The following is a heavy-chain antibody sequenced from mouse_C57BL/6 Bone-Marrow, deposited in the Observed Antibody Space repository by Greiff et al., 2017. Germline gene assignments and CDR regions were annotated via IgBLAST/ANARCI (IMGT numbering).Heavy chain of an antibody. CDR1: GYTFTSYW. Sequence: QVQLQQPGAELVKPGASVTMSCKASGYTFTSYWITWVKQRPGQGLEWIGDIYPGSGSTNYNEKFKSKATLTVDSCSSTAYMQLSSLTSDDSAVYYCAIPYYSNYGYFDVWGTGTTVTVSS. J-gene: IGHJ1*03. CDR2: IYPGSGST. V-gene: IGHV1-55*01. CDR3: AIPYYSNYGYFDV. D-gene: IGHD2-5*01.